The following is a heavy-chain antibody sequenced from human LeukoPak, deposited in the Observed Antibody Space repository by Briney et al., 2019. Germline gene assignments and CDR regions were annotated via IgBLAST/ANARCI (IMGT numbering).Heavy chain of an antibody. Sequence: ASVEVSCTTSGANFKNFAIAWVRQAPGQGLEWMGGLLPLFGTTDYAQKFRDRLRITADEFTSTAYMELTNLRPEDTALYFCAKGGPPAALRPYFDSWGQGTLVTVSA. J-gene: IGHJ4*02. CDR3: AKGGPPAALRPYFDS. CDR2: LLPLFGTT. D-gene: IGHD2-2*01. CDR1: GANFKNFA. V-gene: IGHV1-69*13.